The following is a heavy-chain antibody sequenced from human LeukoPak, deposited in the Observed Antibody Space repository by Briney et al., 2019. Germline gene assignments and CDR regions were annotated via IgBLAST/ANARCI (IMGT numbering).Heavy chain of an antibody. Sequence: SQTLSLTCAISGDSVSNDIAVWNWVRQSPSRGLEWLGRTYYRSKWYYDYPVSVKSRITFNVDTSKNQFSLHLNSVSPEDTAVYYCARYGGGWSFDYWGQGTLVTVSS. CDR3: ARYGGGWSFDY. V-gene: IGHV6-1*01. CDR2: TYYRSKWYY. D-gene: IGHD6-19*01. CDR1: GDSVSNDIAV. J-gene: IGHJ4*02.